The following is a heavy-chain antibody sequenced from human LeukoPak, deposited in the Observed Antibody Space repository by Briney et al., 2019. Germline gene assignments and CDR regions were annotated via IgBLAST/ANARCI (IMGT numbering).Heavy chain of an antibody. V-gene: IGHV3-74*01. CDR3: ARDRGSSGWYFDY. D-gene: IGHD6-19*01. J-gene: IGHJ4*02. Sequence: GSLRHSCAASGFTFSNYWMHWVRQAPGKGLVWVSRINSDGSTTSHADSVKGRFTISRDNAKNTLYPQMNSLRAEDTAVYYCARDRGSSGWYFDYWGQGTLVTVSS. CDR2: INSDGSTT. CDR1: GFTFSNYW.